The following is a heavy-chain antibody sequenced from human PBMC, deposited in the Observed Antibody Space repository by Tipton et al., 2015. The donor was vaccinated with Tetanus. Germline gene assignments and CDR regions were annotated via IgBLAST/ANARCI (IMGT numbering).Heavy chain of an antibody. Sequence: GSLRLSCSASGFIFSNYWMSWVRQAPGKGLEWVANINRDGSGKYYVDSVKGRFTISRDEAKNSLYLQMSSLRVGDTAVYYCARERGEDWTNFYYMDVWGKGATVTVSS. CDR1: GFIFSNYW. D-gene: IGHD3/OR15-3a*01. CDR2: INRDGSGK. V-gene: IGHV3-7*01. CDR3: ARERGEDWTNFYYMDV. J-gene: IGHJ6*03.